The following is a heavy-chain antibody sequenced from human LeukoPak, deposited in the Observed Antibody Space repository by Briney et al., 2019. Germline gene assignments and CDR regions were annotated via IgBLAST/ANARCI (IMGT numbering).Heavy chain of an antibody. CDR3: AKESGSSSWPIDY. D-gene: IGHD6-13*01. V-gene: IGHV3-23*01. CDR1: GFAFSSYA. Sequence: GGSLRLSCAASGFAFSSYAMTWVRQAPGKGLEWVSTIGNTGGDAYYADSVKGRFTISRDNSKNTLYLQMNSLRAEDTAVYYCAKESGSSSWPIDYWGQGTLVTVSS. J-gene: IGHJ4*02. CDR2: IGNTGGDA.